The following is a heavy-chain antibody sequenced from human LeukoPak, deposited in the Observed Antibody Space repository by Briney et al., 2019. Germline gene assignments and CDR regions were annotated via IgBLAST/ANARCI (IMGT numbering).Heavy chain of an antibody. CDR1: GFTFSDYY. J-gene: IGHJ3*02. D-gene: IGHD2-15*01. CDR2: INHSGST. Sequence: GSLRLSCAASGFTFSDYYMSWIRQAPGKGLEWIGEINHSGSTNYNPSLKSRVTISVDTSKNQFSLKLSSVTAADTAVYYCARLELLLGAFDIWGQGTMVTVSS. CDR3: ARLELLLGAFDI. V-gene: IGHV4-34*01.